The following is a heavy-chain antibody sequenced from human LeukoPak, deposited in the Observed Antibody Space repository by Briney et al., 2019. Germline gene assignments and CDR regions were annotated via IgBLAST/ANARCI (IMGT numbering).Heavy chain of an antibody. D-gene: IGHD6-19*01. CDR1: GFTFSSSA. CDR3: AKGAVAGLYAMDV. CDR2: ISGSGGST. J-gene: IGHJ6*02. Sequence: GGSLRLSCAASGFTFSSSAMSWVRQAPGKGLEWVSAISGSGGSTYYADSVRGRFTISRDNSKNTLYLQMNSLRVEDTAIYFCAKGAVAGLYAMDVWGQGTTVTVSS. V-gene: IGHV3-23*01.